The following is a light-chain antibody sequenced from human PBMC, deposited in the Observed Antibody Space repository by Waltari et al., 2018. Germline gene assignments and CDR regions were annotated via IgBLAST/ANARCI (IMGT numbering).Light chain of an antibody. CDR3: SSYAGSNNYVA. CDR2: DEA. V-gene: IGLV3-21*01. J-gene: IGLJ2*01. Sequence: SYVLTQPPSLSVAPGKTARITCGGNNIGSKRVHWYQYAPGTAPKLLNYDEANRPSGVPDRFSYSKSGTSASLAIAGLQAEDEADYYCSSYAGSNNYVAFGGGTKLTVL. CDR1: NIGSKR.